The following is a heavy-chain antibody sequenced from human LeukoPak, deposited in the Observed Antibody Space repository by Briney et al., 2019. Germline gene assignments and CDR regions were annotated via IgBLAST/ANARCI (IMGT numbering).Heavy chain of an antibody. CDR3: ARAGGYCSGGSCYDVGMRLLMGDY. Sequence: GASVKVSCKASGYTFTSYGISWVRQAPGQGLEWMGWISAYNGNTNYAQKLQGRVTMTTDTSTSTAYMELRSLRSDDTAVYYCARAGGYCSGGSCYDVGMRLLMGDYWGQGTLVTVSS. J-gene: IGHJ4*02. V-gene: IGHV1-18*01. CDR2: ISAYNGNT. D-gene: IGHD2-15*01. CDR1: GYTFTSYG.